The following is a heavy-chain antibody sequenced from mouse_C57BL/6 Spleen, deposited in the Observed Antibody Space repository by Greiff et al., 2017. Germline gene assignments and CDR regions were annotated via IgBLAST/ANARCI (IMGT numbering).Heavy chain of an antibody. CDR3: TRWGYGSSPAWFAY. Sequence: VQLQQSGAELVRPGASVTLSCKASGYTFTDYEMHWVKQTPVHGLEWIGAIDPETGGTAYNQKFKGKAILTADKSSSTAYMELRSLPSEDSAVYYCTRWGYGSSPAWFAYWGQGTLVTVSA. J-gene: IGHJ3*01. CDR2: IDPETGGT. V-gene: IGHV1-15*01. CDR1: GYTFTDYE. D-gene: IGHD1-1*01.